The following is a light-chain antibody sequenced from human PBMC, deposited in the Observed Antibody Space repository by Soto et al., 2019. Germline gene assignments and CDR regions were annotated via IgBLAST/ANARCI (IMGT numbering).Light chain of an antibody. V-gene: IGLV2-11*01. CDR1: SSDVGGYNY. J-gene: IGLJ2*01. Sequence: QSALTQPRPVSGSPGQSVTISCTGTSSDVGGYNYVSWYQQHPGKAPKLFIYDVTERPSGVPDRFSASKSGNTASLTISGLQAEDEADYYCSSYAGSDTMIFGGGTKVTVL. CDR3: SSYAGSDTMI. CDR2: DVT.